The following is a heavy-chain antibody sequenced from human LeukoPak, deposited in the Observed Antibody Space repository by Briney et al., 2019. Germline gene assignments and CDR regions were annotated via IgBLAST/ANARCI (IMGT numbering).Heavy chain of an antibody. D-gene: IGHD1-14*01. Sequence: GWSEPLLCGASGISFDDYSVNWVRPAAGVALEKVTLITLDRGRTYYADSVKARFTISRDNGNNSLYLQMNSLRTEYTSLYYCGKGPRRCTGCDGFSILGQGTMFTVSS. CDR2: ITLDRGRT. V-gene: IGHV3-43*01. CDR1: GISFDDYS. J-gene: IGHJ3*02. CDR3: GKGPRRCTGCDGFSI.